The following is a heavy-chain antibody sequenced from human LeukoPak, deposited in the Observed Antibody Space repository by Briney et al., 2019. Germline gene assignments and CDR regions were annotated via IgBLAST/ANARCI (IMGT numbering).Heavy chain of an antibody. CDR3: ARVLWFGELLAHP. V-gene: IGHV4-59*01. D-gene: IGHD3-10*01. Sequence: SETLSLTCTVSGGSISSYDWSWIRRPPGWGLEWIGSIYYSGTTNYNPSLKSRVTISVDTSKNQFSLKLSSVTAADTAVYYCARVLWFGELLAHPWGQGTLVTVSS. CDR2: IYYSGTT. J-gene: IGHJ5*02. CDR1: GGSISSYD.